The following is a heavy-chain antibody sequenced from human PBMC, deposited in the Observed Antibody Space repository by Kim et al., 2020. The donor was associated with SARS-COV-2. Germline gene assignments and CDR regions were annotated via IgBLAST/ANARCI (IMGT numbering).Heavy chain of an antibody. CDR1: GYTFTSYA. CDR3: ARERPKWELPDS. Sequence: ASVKVSCKASGYTFTSYAMHWVRQAPGQRLEWMGWINAGNGNTKYSQKFQGRVTITRDTSASTAYMELSSLRSEDTAVYYCARERPKWELPDSWGQGTLVTVSS. D-gene: IGHD1-26*01. J-gene: IGHJ4*02. V-gene: IGHV1-3*01. CDR2: INAGNGNT.